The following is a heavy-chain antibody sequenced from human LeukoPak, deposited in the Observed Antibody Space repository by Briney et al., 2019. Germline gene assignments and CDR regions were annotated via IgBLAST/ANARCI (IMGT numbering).Heavy chain of an antibody. D-gene: IGHD3-22*01. J-gene: IGHJ6*02. CDR2: INHSGRT. Sequence: SETLSLTCAVYGGSFSGYYWSWIRQPPGKGLEWIGEINHSGRTNYNPSLKSRVTISVDTSKNQFSLKLSSVTAADTAVYYCARGDYYDSSGYSGYYGMDVWGQGTTVTVSS. CDR1: GGSFSGYY. V-gene: IGHV4-34*01. CDR3: ARGDYYDSSGYSGYYGMDV.